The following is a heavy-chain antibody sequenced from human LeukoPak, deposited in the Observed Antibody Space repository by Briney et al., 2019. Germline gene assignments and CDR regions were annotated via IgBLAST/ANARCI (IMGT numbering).Heavy chain of an antibody. CDR2: ISYDGSNK. D-gene: IGHD6-6*01. J-gene: IGHJ6*02. CDR1: GFTFSSYA. Sequence: GGSLRLSCAASGFTFSSYAMHWVRQAPGKGLEWVAVISYDGSNKYYADSVKGRFTISRDNSKNTLYLQMNSLRAEDTAVYYCAKARPAIAARVGYYYYGMDVWGQGTTVTVSS. V-gene: IGHV3-30-3*01. CDR3: AKARPAIAARVGYYYYGMDV.